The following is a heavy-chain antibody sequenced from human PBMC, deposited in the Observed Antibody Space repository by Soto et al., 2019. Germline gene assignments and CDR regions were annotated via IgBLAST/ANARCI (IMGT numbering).Heavy chain of an antibody. J-gene: IGHJ4*02. CDR3: ARGLSGSSWLAPWGFFDY. CDR2: IYHSGST. V-gene: IGHV4-61*08. Sequence: PSETMSLTCAVAGGSSSSGGYSWSWIRQPPGKGLEWIEYIYHSGSTNYNRSLKSRITISVDTSKNQFTLKLSSVTAADTAVYYCARGLSGSSWLAPWGFFDYWGQGTLVTVSS. CDR1: GGSSSSGGYS. D-gene: IGHD6-19*01.